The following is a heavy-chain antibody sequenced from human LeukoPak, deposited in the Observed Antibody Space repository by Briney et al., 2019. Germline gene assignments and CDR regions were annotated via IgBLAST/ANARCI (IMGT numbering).Heavy chain of an antibody. CDR3: TRLAVAYFDS. V-gene: IGHV3-66*04. J-gene: IGHJ4*02. Sequence: GGSLRLSCAASGFIVSSNYMGWVRQAPGKGLEWVSVIYSSGSTYYPDSVKGRFTISRDESKNTLYLQMNSLRAEDTAVYFCTRLAVAYFDSWGQGSLVTVSS. CDR1: GFIVSSNY. D-gene: IGHD6-19*01. CDR2: IYSSGST.